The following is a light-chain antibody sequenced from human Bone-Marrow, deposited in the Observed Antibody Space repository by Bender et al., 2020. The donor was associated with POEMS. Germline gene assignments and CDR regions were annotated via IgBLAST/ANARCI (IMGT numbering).Light chain of an antibody. V-gene: IGLV2-23*01. Sequence: QSALTQPASVSGSPGQSITISCTGTSSDVGNDDLVSWYQQHPGKAPKLMIFESTKRPSGVSNRFSGSKSGNTASLTISGLQAEDEADYYCCSYAGSPLVFGTGTKVTVL. CDR2: EST. CDR1: SSDVGNDDL. J-gene: IGLJ1*01. CDR3: CSYAGSPLV.